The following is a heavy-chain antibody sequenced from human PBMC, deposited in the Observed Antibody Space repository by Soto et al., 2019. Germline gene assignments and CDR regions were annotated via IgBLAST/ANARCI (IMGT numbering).Heavy chain of an antibody. Sequence: EVQLLESGGGLVQPGGSLRLSCAASGFTFSSYAMSWVRQAPGKGLEWVSAISGSGGSTYYADSVKGRFTISRDNSKNTLYLQTNSLRAEDTAVYYCAKTPEMATIERLDYWGQGTLVTVSS. CDR1: GFTFSSYA. J-gene: IGHJ4*02. V-gene: IGHV3-23*01. CDR2: ISGSGGST. D-gene: IGHD5-12*01. CDR3: AKTPEMATIERLDY.